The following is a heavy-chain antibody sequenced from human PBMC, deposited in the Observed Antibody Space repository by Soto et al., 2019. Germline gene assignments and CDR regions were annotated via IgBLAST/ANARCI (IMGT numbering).Heavy chain of an antibody. D-gene: IGHD5-18*01. Sequence: EVQLVESGGGLVQPGRSLRLSCAASGFTFDDYAMHWVRQAPGKGLEGVSGISWNSGSIGYADSVKGRFTISRDNAKNSLYRQMNSLRAEDTALYYCAKDRGRGYSYGPYDYWGQGTLVTVSS. V-gene: IGHV3-9*01. CDR3: AKDRGRGYSYGPYDY. CDR1: GFTFDDYA. J-gene: IGHJ4*02. CDR2: ISWNSGSI.